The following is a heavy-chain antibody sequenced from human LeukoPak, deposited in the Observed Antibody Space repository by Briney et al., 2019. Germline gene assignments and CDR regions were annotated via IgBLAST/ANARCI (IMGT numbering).Heavy chain of an antibody. D-gene: IGHD6-13*01. V-gene: IGHV1-69*06. CDR2: IIPIFGTA. CDR3: ARSSIIAAAGPYYFDY. Sequence: SVKVSCKASGYTFTSYDINWVRQAPGQGLEWMGGIIPIFGTANYAQKFQGRVTITADKSTSTAYMELSSLRSEDTAVYYCARSSIIAAAGPYYFDYWGQGTLVTVSS. CDR1: GYTFTSYD. J-gene: IGHJ4*02.